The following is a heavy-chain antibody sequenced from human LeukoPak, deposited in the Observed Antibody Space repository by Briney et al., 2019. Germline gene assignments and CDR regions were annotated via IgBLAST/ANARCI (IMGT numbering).Heavy chain of an antibody. CDR2: LSGSGSST. CDR1: GFTFNNFA. CDR3: AKRPKYGNSWIDF. Sequence: GGSLRLSCAASGFTFNNFAMSWVRQALGKGLDWVSGLSGSGSSTFYADSVKGRFIISRDNSNSTLYLQMNSLRAEDTAVYYCAKRPKYGNSWIDFWGQGTLVTVPS. J-gene: IGHJ4*02. D-gene: IGHD6-13*01. V-gene: IGHV3-23*01.